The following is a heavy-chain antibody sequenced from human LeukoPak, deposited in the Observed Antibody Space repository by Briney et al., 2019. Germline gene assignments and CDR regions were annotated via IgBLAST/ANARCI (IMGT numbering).Heavy chain of an antibody. D-gene: IGHD1-26*01. V-gene: IGHV3-66*01. CDR2: IYSGGST. CDR1: GGSISSSSYY. Sequence: PSETLSLTCTVSGGSISSSSYYWGWIRQPPGKGLEWVSVIYSGGSTYYADSVKGRFTISRDNSKNTLYLQMNSLRAEDTAVYYCVGGSQYYYYYGMDVWGQGTTVTVSS. CDR3: VGGSQYYYYYGMDV. J-gene: IGHJ6*02.